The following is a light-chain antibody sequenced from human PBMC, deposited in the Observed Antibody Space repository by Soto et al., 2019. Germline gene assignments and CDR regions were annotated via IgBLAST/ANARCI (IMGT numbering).Light chain of an antibody. CDR3: QKANSFPIT. J-gene: IGKJ5*01. CDR2: EES. V-gene: IGKV1D-12*01. Sequence: DLQMTQSPSSVSSSLGDSVTITCRASQGITNRLAWYQQKPGKAPKLLIYEESTLQSGVPSRISGSGSGTDLNLTISRLQPEDFATYYCQKANSFPITCGQGTRLEIK. CDR1: QGITNR.